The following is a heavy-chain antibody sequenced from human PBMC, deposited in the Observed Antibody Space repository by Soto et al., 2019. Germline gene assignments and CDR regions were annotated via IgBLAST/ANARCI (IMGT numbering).Heavy chain of an antibody. CDR2: ISAYNGNT. J-gene: IGHJ4*02. CDR3: ATTPTQYSSSYYFDY. V-gene: IGHV1-18*01. D-gene: IGHD6-6*01. Sequence: ASVKVSCKASGYTFTSYGISWVRQAPGQGLEWMGWISAYNGNTNYAQKLQGRVTMTTDTSTNTAYMELRSLRSDDTAVYYCATTPTQYSSSYYFDYWGQGTLVTVSS. CDR1: GYTFTSYG.